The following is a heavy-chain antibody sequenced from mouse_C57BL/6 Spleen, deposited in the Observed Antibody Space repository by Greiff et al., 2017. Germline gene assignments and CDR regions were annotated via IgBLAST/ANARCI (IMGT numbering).Heavy chain of an antibody. V-gene: IGHV1-63*01. J-gene: IGHJ4*01. CDR2: IYPGGGYT. D-gene: IGHD2-1*01. CDR3: AREGIYYGNYRAMDY. Sequence: QVQLQQSGAELVRPGTSVKMSCKASGYTFTNYWIGWAKQRPGHGLEWIGDIYPGGGYTNYNAKFKGKATLTADTSSSTAYMQFSSLTSEDSAIYYCAREGIYYGNYRAMDYWGQGTSVTVSS. CDR1: GYTFTNYW.